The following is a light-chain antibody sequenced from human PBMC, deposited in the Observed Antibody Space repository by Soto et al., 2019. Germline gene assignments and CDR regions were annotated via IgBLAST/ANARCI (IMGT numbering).Light chain of an antibody. V-gene: IGKV1-5*03. CDR1: QSISSW. J-gene: IGKJ1*01. CDR2: KAS. CDR3: QRYNSS. Sequence: EIQITQSPSTLSASVRDKVTITRRASQSISSWLAWYQRKPGKARKLLIYKASSLESGVPSRFSGRGSGTEFTLTISSLQTDDFATYHCQRYNSSFGQGTKVDIK.